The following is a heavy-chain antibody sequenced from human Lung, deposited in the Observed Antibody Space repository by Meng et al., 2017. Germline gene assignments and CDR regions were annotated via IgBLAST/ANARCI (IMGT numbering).Heavy chain of an antibody. J-gene: IGHJ4*02. CDR1: GCTFSTYS. D-gene: IGHD4-17*01. Sequence: EVQLVESGGGLVKRGGSRRLACAASGCTFSTYSMNWVRQAPGKGQEWVSSINSGSNYIYYAHSVKGRFTISRDSAKNSVYLQMNSLRAEDTAVYYCARGVDITVTKYHFDYWGQGILVTVSS. CDR2: INSGSNYI. V-gene: IGHV3-21*01. CDR3: ARGVDITVTKYHFDY.